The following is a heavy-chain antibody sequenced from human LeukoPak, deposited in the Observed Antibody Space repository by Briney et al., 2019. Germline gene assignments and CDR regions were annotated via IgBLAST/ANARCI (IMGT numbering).Heavy chain of an antibody. CDR1: GFTFSSYE. CDR2: ISSSGSTI. V-gene: IGHV3-48*03. Sequence: EGSLRLSCAASGFTFSSYEMNWVRQAPGKGLEWVSYISSSGSTIYYADSVKGRFTISRDNAKNSLYLQMNSLRAEDTAVYYCAKDPTDFDSSGQTYFDYWGQGTLVTVSS. D-gene: IGHD3-22*01. CDR3: AKDPTDFDSSGQTYFDY. J-gene: IGHJ4*02.